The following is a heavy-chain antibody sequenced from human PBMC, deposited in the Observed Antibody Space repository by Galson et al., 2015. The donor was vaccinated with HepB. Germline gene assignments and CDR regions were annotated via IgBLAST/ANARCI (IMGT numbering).Heavy chain of an antibody. CDR1: GFIVKSSY. CDR3: AIPCCIDSTFFPLWH. D-gene: IGHD2/OR15-2a*01. V-gene: IGHV3-53*01. CDR2: IYSGGHG. J-gene: IGHJ4*02. Sequence: SLRLSCAASGFIVKSSYMSWVRQAPGKGLQWVSTIYSGGHGYYTDSVKGRFSIYRDTNTNTILLQLNNLGADDTAVYYCAIPCCIDSTFFPLWHWVQGTLVPVSS.